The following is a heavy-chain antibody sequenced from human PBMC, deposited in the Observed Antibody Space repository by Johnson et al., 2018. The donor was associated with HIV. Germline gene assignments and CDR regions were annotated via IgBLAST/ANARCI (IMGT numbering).Heavy chain of an antibody. CDR3: ARDGTFWYGYYVGRAFDI. CDR2: ISYDGTKK. V-gene: IGHV3-30*04. D-gene: IGHD4-17*01. J-gene: IGHJ3*02. CDR1: GFAFSGYA. Sequence: QVQLVESGGGVVQPRRSLRLSCAASGFAFSGYALHWVRQAPCKGLEWVAVISYDGTKKDYGGSVKGRFTISRDNSKNTLYLQMNSLIAEDTAVYYCARDGTFWYGYYVGRAFDIWGQGTMVTVSS.